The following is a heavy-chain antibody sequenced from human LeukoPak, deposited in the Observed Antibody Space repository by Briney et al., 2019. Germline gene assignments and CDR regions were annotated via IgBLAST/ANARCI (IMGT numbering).Heavy chain of an antibody. J-gene: IGHJ3*02. CDR2: IIPIFGTA. Sequence: ASVKVSCKASGGTFSSYAISWVRQAPRQGLEWMGGIIPIFGTANYAQKFQGRVTITADESTSTAYMELSSLRSEDTAVYYCARDWRPDAFDIWGQGTMVTVSS. CDR1: GGTFSSYA. D-gene: IGHD6-6*01. CDR3: ARDWRPDAFDI. V-gene: IGHV1-69*13.